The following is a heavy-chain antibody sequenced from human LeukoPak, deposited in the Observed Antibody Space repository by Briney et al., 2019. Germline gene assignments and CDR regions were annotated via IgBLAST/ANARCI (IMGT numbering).Heavy chain of an antibody. D-gene: IGHD2-21*02. J-gene: IGHJ4*02. V-gene: IGHV3-30-3*01. CDR1: GFTFSSYA. CDR3: ASSGGDYPFDY. Sequence: PGGSLRLSCAASGFTFSSYAMHWVRQAPGKGLEWVAVISYDGSNKYYADSVKGRFTISRDNSKNTLYLQMNSLTAEDTAVYYCASSGGDYPFDYWGQGTLVTVSS. CDR2: ISYDGSNK.